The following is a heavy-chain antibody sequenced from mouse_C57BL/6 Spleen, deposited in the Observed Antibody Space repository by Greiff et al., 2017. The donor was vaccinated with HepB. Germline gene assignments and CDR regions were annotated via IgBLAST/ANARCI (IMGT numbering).Heavy chain of an antibody. CDR2: ISYDGSN. Sequence: EVKLQESGPGLVKPSQSLSLTCSVTGYSITSGYYWNWIRQFPGNKLEWMGYISYDGSNNYNPSLKNRISITRDTSKNQFFLKLNSVTTEDTATYYCALGIRGYAMDYWGQGTSVTVSS. J-gene: IGHJ4*01. D-gene: IGHD3-1*01. CDR3: ALGIRGYAMDY. CDR1: GYSITSGYY. V-gene: IGHV3-6*01.